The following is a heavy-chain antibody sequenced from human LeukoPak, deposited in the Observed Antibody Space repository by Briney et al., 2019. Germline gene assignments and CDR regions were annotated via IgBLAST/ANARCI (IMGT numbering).Heavy chain of an antibody. V-gene: IGHV4-39*02. D-gene: IGHD3-16*02. J-gene: IGHJ5*02. Sequence: SETLSLTCIVSGGSISGSTYYWGWARQPPGKGLEWIAIIYSNGRTYYNPSLKSRVTISVDTSKNKFSVRLSSVTAADTAMYYCARDCEIVLSTPELCGFDPWGQGTLVTVSS. CDR2: IYSNGRT. CDR3: ARDCEIVLSTPELCGFDP. CDR1: GGSISGSTYY.